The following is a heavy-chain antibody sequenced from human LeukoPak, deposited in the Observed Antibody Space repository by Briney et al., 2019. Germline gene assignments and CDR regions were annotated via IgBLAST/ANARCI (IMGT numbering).Heavy chain of an antibody. CDR1: GFTFSSYG. J-gene: IGHJ4*02. CDR2: IRYDGSNK. V-gene: IGHV3-30*02. CDR3: AEDGLEGYSSSWYDY. Sequence: GGSLRLSCAASGFTFSSYGMHWVRQAPGKGLEWVAFIRYDGSNKYYADSVKGRFTISRDNSKNTLYLQMNSLRAEDTAVYYCAEDGLEGYSSSWYDYWGQGTLVTVSS. D-gene: IGHD6-13*01.